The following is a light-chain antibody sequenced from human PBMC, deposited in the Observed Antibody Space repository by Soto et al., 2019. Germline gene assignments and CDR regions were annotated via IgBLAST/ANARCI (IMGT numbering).Light chain of an antibody. CDR3: AAWDDSLRGRV. J-gene: IGLJ1*01. CDR2: NNN. V-gene: IGLV1-47*02. CDR1: SSNIGSNF. Sequence: QSVLAQPPSAFGTPGQRVTISCSGSSSNIGSNFVYWYQQLPGTAPKLLIYNNNQRPSGVPDRFSGFKSGTSASLAISGLRSEDEADFYCAAWDDSLRGRVFGTGTKVTVL.